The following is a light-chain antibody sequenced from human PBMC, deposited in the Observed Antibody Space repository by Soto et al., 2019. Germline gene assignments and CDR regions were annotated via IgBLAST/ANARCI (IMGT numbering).Light chain of an antibody. CDR1: QNISTC. Sequence: DIQMTQSPSTLSASVGDRVSITCRASQNISTCFAWYQQKPGELPKLLIYAASTLQSGVPSRFSGGGSGTRFTLTISALQPDDFATYYCQQPSNYLCTFGQGTKVDIK. CDR3: QQPSNYLCT. J-gene: IGKJ1*01. V-gene: IGKV1-9*01. CDR2: AAS.